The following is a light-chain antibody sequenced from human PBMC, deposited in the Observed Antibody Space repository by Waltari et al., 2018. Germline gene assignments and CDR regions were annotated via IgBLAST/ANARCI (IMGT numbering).Light chain of an antibody. CDR1: TDLSVGSKN. CDR3: QVYDSSAGV. CDR2: YYSDSDK. V-gene: IGLV5-37*01. J-gene: IGLJ2*01. Sequence: QPVLTQPPSLSASPGASATLPCTLSTDLSVGSKNMYWYQQNPDSTPRLFLYYYSDSDKQLVSGVANGVSGSKDTSSNTAFLLISGLQDEDEADDYCQVYDSSAGVFGGGTRLTVL.